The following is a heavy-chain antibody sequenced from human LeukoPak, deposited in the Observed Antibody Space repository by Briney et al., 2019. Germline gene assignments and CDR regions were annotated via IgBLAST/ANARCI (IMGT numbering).Heavy chain of an antibody. CDR1: GSXFSTYW. V-gene: IGHV3-74*01. J-gene: IGHJ3*02. Sequence: GGSLRLSCEASGSXFSTYWMHWVRQAPGKGLVWVSRINSDGSSTHYADSVKGRFTISRDNAKNTLYLQMNSLRVEDTAMYYCARDKYGGNSNAFDIWGQGTMVTVSS. CDR2: INSDGSST. D-gene: IGHD4-23*01. CDR3: ARDKYGGNSNAFDI.